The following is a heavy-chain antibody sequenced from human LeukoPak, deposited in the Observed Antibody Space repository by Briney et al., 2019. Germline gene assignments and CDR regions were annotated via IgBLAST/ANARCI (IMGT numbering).Heavy chain of an antibody. D-gene: IGHD3-3*01. J-gene: IGHJ6*03. Sequence: ASVKVSCKASGYTFTGYYIHWVRQAPGQGLEWMGWINPNSGGTNFAQNFQGRVTMTRDTSINTAYMELSRLRSDDTAVYYCARGDFWSGYPLYYYMDVWGKGTTVTVSS. V-gene: IGHV1-2*02. CDR1: GYTFTGYY. CDR2: INPNSGGT. CDR3: ARGDFWSGYPLYYYMDV.